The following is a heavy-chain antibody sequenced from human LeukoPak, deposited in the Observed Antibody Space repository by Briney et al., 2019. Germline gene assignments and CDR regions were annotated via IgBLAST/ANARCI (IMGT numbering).Heavy chain of an antibody. CDR1: GYTFTSYD. J-gene: IGHJ3*02. CDR3: ARGATRRSSGAFDI. V-gene: IGHV1-8*03. Sequence: ASVKVSCKASGYTFTSYDINWVRQATGQGLEWMGWMNPNSGNTGYAQKFQGRVTITRNTSISTAYMELSSLRSEDTAVYYCARGATRRSSGAFDIWGQGTMVTVSS. CDR2: MNPNSGNT. D-gene: IGHD6-6*01.